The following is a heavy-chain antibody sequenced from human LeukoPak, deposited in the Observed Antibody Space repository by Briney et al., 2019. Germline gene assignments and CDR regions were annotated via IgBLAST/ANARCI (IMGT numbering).Heavy chain of an antibody. CDR1: GFTFSSYG. V-gene: IGHV3-30*18. CDR3: AEDRDYYDSSSYYYFDY. Sequence: GRSLRLSCAASGFTFSSYGMHWVRQAPGKGLEWVAVISYDGSNKYYADSVKGRFTISRDNSKNTLYLQMNSLRAEDTAVYYCAEDRDYYDSSSYYYFDYWGQGTLVTVSS. D-gene: IGHD3-22*01. J-gene: IGHJ4*02. CDR2: ISYDGSNK.